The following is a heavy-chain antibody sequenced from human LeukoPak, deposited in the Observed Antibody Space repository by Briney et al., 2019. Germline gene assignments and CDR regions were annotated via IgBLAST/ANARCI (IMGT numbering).Heavy chain of an antibody. D-gene: IGHD1-1*01. V-gene: IGHV4-31*03. J-gene: IGHJ4*02. CDR2: IYYSGST. CDR3: ARDRQLEPPDY. CDR1: GGSITSRSYY. Sequence: SETLSLTCTVSGGSITSRSYYWSWIRQHPGKGLEWIGYIYYSGSTYYNPSLKSRVTISVDTSKNQFSLKLSSVTAADTAVYYCARDRQLEPPDYWGQGTLVTVSS.